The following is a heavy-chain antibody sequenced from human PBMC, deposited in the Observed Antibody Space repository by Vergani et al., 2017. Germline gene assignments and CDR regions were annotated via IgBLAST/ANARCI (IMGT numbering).Heavy chain of an antibody. D-gene: IGHD1-26*01. J-gene: IGHJ4*02. V-gene: IGHV4-38-2*01. Sequence: QVQLQESVPGLVKPSETLSLTCAVSGYSISSGYYWGWIRQPPGKGLEWIGSIYHSGSTYYNPSLKSRVTISVDTSKNQFSLKLSSVTAADTAVYYCARHEVVGKYFDYWGQGTLVTVSS. CDR2: IYHSGST. CDR3: ARHEVVGKYFDY. CDR1: GYSISSGYY.